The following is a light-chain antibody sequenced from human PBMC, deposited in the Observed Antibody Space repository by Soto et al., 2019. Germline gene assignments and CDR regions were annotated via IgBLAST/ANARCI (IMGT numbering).Light chain of an antibody. Sequence: EIVWTPSPATLSLSPGEGATLSCRASQSVSSNLAWYQQKPGQAPRVLIYGASRRATGIPDRFSGSGSGTDFTLTISRLEPEEFAVYDGQQYDSSPLTFGGGTKVDIK. CDR3: QQYDSSPLT. J-gene: IGKJ4*01. CDR1: QSVSSN. V-gene: IGKV3-20*01. CDR2: GAS.